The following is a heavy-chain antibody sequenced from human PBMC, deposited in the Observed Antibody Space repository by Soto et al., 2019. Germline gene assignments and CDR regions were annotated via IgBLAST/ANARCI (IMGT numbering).Heavy chain of an antibody. Sequence: EVQLLESGGGLVQPGGSLRLSCAASGFTFSSYAMSWVRQAPGKGLEWVSAISGSGGSTYYADSVKGRFTISRDNSKNTLYLQMNSLRAEDTAVYYCAKDTILWFGANNWFDPWGQGTLVTVSS. CDR3: AKDTILWFGANNWFDP. J-gene: IGHJ5*02. D-gene: IGHD3-10*01. CDR1: GFTFSSYA. V-gene: IGHV3-23*01. CDR2: ISGSGGST.